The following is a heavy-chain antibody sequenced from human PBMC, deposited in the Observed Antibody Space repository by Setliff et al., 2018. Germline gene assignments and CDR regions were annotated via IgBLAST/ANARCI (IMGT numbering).Heavy chain of an antibody. Sequence: SETLSLTCTVSGGSISSGDYYWSWIRQPPGKGLEWIGYIYYSGSTYYNPSLKSRVTISVDTSKNQCSLKLSSVTAADTALYYCTVYNTGSSKDHYWGQGTPVTVSS. CDR2: IYYSGST. V-gene: IGHV4-30-4*08. CDR3: TVYNTGSSKDHY. CDR1: GGSISSGDYY. J-gene: IGHJ4*02. D-gene: IGHD2-8*02.